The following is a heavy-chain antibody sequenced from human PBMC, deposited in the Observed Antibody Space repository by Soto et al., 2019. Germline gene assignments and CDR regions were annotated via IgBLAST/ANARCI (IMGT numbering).Heavy chain of an antibody. V-gene: IGHV3-23*01. CDR2: ISGSGGST. J-gene: IGHJ6*02. D-gene: IGHD3-10*01. Sequence: EVQLLESGGGLVQPGGSLRLSCAASGFTFSSYAMSWVRQAPGKGLEWVSAISGSGGSTYYADSVKGRFTISRDNTKNALYLQMNSRRAEDTAVYYCAKAAIGVSDYYYYGMDVWGQGTTVTVSS. CDR1: GFTFSSYA. CDR3: AKAAIGVSDYYYYGMDV.